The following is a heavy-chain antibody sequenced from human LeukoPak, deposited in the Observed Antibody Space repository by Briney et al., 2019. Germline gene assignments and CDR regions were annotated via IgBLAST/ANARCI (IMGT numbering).Heavy chain of an antibody. J-gene: IGHJ4*02. D-gene: IGHD6-6*01. CDR1: GFTFSSYS. CDR3: AGEESSPSGYYFDY. V-gene: IGHV3-21*01. CDR2: ISSSSSYI. Sequence: GGSLRLSCAASGFTFSSYSMNWVRQAPGKGLEWVSSISSSSSYIYYADSVKGRFTISRDNAKNSLYLQMNSLRAEDTAVYYCAGEESSPSGYYFDYWGQGTLVTVSS.